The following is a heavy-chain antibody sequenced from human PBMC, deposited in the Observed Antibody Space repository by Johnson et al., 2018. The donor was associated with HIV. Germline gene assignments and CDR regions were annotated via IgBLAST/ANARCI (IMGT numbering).Heavy chain of an antibody. J-gene: IGHJ3*02. CDR2: IYSGGST. CDR1: GFTVSSNY. V-gene: IGHV3-53*01. D-gene: IGHD7-27*01. CDR3: ARVGLTGAQTGDAFDI. Sequence: VQLVESGGGLIQPGGSLRLSCAASGFTVSSNYMSWVRQAPGKGLAWVSVIYSGGSTYYADSVKGRFTISRDNSKNTLYLQMNSLRAEDTAVYYCARVGLTGAQTGDAFDIWGQGTMVTVSS.